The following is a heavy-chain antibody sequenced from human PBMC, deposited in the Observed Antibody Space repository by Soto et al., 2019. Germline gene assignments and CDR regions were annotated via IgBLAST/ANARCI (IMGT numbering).Heavy chain of an antibody. CDR1: GYTFTGYY. D-gene: IGHD3-16*01. CDR2: INPNSGGT. CDR3: ARDRMITFGGVIGPRGMDV. V-gene: IGHV1-2*02. J-gene: IGHJ6*02. Sequence: SVKVSCKASGYTFTGYYMHWVRQAPGQGLEWMGWINPNSGGTNYAQKFQGRVTMTRDTSISTAYMELSRLRSDDTAVYYCARDRMITFGGVIGPRGMDVWGQGPTVIVSS.